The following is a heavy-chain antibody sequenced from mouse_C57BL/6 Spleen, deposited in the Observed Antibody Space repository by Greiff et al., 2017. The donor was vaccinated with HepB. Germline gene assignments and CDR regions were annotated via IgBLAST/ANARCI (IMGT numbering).Heavy chain of an antibody. V-gene: IGHV10-1*01. CDR1: GFSFNTYA. D-gene: IGHD1-1*01. Sequence: EVKLQESGGGLVQPKGSLKLSCAASGFSFNTYAMNWVRQAPGKGLEWVARIRSKSNNYATYYADSVKDRFTISRDDSESMLYLQMNNLKTGDTAMYYCVRHSNFDDWGQGTTLTVAS. CDR2: IRSKSNNYAT. CDR3: VRHSNFDD. J-gene: IGHJ2*01.